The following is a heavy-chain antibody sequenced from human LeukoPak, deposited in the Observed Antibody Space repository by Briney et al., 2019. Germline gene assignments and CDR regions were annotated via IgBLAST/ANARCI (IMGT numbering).Heavy chain of an antibody. J-gene: IGHJ4*02. D-gene: IGHD6-19*01. CDR2: INPNSGGT. V-gene: IGHV1-2*02. CDR1: GYTFTGYY. CDR3: ARGRYSSGWYDY. Sequence: ASVKVSCKASGYTFTGYYMHWVRQAPGQGLEWMGWINPNSGGTNYAQRFQGRVTMTRDTSISTAYMELSRLRSDDAAVYYCARGRYSSGWYDYWGQGTLVTVSS.